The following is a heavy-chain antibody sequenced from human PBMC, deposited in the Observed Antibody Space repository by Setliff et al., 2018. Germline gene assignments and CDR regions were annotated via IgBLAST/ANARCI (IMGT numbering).Heavy chain of an antibody. CDR3: ARGGEGALGIPYYGMAS. CDR2: IYYSGST. Sequence: SETLSLTCTVSGGSISSGDYYWSWIRQPPGKGLEWIGYIYYSGSTYYNPSLKSRVTISVDTSKNQFSLKLSSVTAADTAVYYCARGGEGALGIPYYGMASGAKGPRSPSP. J-gene: IGHJ6*02. CDR1: GGSISSGDYY. D-gene: IGHD2-21*01. V-gene: IGHV4-30-4*08.